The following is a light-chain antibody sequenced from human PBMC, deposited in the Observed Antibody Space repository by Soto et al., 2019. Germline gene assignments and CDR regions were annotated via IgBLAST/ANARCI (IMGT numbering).Light chain of an antibody. Sequence: QSVLTQPASVSGSPGQSITISCTGTSSDVGSYNFVSWYQHHAGTAPKLIIYQVTNRPSGVSDRFSASKSGDTASLTISGLQAEDEADYYCSSYTSSNTYVFGTGTKLTVL. CDR1: SSDVGSYNF. CDR2: QVT. V-gene: IGLV2-14*01. J-gene: IGLJ1*01. CDR3: SSYTSSNTYV.